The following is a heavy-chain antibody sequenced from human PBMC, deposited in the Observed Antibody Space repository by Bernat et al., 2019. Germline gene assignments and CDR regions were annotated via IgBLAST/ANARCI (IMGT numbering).Heavy chain of an antibody. V-gene: IGHV4-38-2*01. CDR3: VRGGDYLWGPTNWFDP. Sequence: QVQLQESGPGLVKPSETLSLTCAVSGYSISSGYYWGWIRQPPGKGLEWIGSIYRSGSTYYNPSLKSRVTISVDTSKNQFSLKLSSVPAADTAVYYCVRGGDYLWGPTNWFDPWGQGTLVTVSP. CDR2: IYRSGST. D-gene: IGHD4-17*01. CDR1: GYSISSGYY. J-gene: IGHJ5*02.